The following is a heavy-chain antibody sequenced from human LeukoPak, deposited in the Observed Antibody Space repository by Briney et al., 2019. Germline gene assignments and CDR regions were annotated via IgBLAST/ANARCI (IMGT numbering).Heavy chain of an antibody. J-gene: IGHJ4*02. CDR1: GFTFTTYA. V-gene: IGHV3-30-3*01. CDR2: ISSDGDKK. CDR3: ARDVGRDTITTEIEY. Sequence: GGSLRLSCATSGFTFTTYAMQWVRQAPGKGLEWVAVISSDGDKKNYADSVKGRFTISKDSSKNTLYLQMNTLRAEDTALYYCARDVGRDTITTEIEYWGQGTLVTVSS. D-gene: IGHD4-11*01.